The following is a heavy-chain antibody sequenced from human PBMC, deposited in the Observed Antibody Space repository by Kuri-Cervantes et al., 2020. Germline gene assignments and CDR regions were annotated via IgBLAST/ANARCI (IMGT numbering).Heavy chain of an antibody. CDR1: GLIISSYD. D-gene: IGHD4-17*01. CDR3: ARDGSSTVTTLPYI. CDR2: ISYDGSNK. J-gene: IGHJ6*02. Sequence: GESLKISCAASGLIISSYDMHWVRQAPGKGLEWVAVISYDGSNKYYADSVKGRFTVSRDNSKNTLYLQMNSLRPEDTALYYCARDGSSTVTTLPYIWGQGTTVTVSS. V-gene: IGHV3-30-3*01.